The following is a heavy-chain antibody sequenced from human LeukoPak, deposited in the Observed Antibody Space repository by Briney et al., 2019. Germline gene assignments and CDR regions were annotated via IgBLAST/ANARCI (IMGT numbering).Heavy chain of an antibody. CDR3: ARVEGYDSSGYLGGGGGEDY. D-gene: IGHD3-22*01. J-gene: IGHJ4*02. CDR1: GFTFSSYS. Sequence: PGGSLRLSCVASGFTFSSYSMNWVRQAPGKGLEWVSYISSGGSTIYYADSVKGRFTISRDNAKNSLYLQMNSLRAEDTAVYYCARVEGYDSSGYLGGGGGEDYWGQGTLVTVSS. CDR2: ISSGGSTI. V-gene: IGHV3-48*04.